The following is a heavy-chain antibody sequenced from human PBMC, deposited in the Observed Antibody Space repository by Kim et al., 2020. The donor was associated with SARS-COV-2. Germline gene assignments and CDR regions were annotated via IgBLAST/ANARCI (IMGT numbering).Heavy chain of an antibody. CDR2: INHSGGT. Sequence: SETLSLTCAVFGGSLNGYHWTWIRQSPGKGLEWIGEINHSGGTNCIPSLKSRVTMSLDTSKNQFSLKLRSVTAADTAVSYCARGRAGVVPSPILGLGPYYEYYAMDVGGQGTPVTVSS. V-gene: IGHV4-34*01. D-gene: IGHD3-3*01. CDR1: GGSLNGYH. J-gene: IGHJ6*02. CDR3: ARGRAGVVPSPILGLGPYYEYYAMDV.